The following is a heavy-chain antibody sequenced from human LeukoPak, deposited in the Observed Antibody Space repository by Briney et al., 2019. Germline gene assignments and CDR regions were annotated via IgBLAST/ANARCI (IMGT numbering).Heavy chain of an antibody. CDR1: AVSISSYY. V-gene: IGHV4-59*08. CDR2: IYYSGGT. J-gene: IGHJ4*02. D-gene: IGHD6-6*01. Sequence: KPSETLSLTCSVSAVSISSYYWTWIPPPPGKGLGVWWIGYIYYSGGTNYTHSFKGRVTISRDTSKSQVSMKLSCVTAEDTAVYYCARLWDSSSYIDYWGQGTLVTVSS. CDR3: ARLWDSSSYIDY.